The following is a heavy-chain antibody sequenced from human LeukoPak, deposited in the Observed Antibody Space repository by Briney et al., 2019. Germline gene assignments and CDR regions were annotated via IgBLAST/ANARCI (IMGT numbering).Heavy chain of an antibody. J-gene: IGHJ4*02. Sequence: PSETLSLTCTVSGGSISSGGYYWSWIRQPPGKGLEWIGEIYHSGSTNYNPSLKSRVTISVDKSKNQFSLKLSSVTAADTAVYYCARLWGSSGWSSVSDYWGQGTLVTVSS. D-gene: IGHD6-19*01. CDR3: ARLWGSSGWSSVSDY. CDR1: GGSISSGGYY. V-gene: IGHV4-30-2*01. CDR2: IYHSGST.